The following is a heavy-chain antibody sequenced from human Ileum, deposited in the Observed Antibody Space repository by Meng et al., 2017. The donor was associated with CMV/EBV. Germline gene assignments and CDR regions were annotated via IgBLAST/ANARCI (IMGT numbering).Heavy chain of an antibody. CDR3: ARDFWSGYSGQH. CDR2: IYYSGST. D-gene: IGHD3-3*01. CDR1: GGSVSSGSYY. Sequence: SETLSLTCTVSGGSVSSGSYYWSWIRQPPGKGLEWIGYIYYSGSTYYNPSLKSRVTISVDTSKNQFSLKLSSVTAADTAVYYCARDFWSGYSGQHWGQGTLVTVSS. V-gene: IGHV4-61*01. J-gene: IGHJ1*01.